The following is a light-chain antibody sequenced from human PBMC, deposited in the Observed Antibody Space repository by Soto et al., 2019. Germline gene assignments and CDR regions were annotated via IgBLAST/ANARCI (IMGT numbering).Light chain of an antibody. CDR1: QSALYSSNNTQY. Sequence: DIVMTQSPDSLAVSLGERATINCTSSQSALYSSNNTQYLAWDQQKPGQPPKPIIYWASSRESGAPNRFSGSGSGSDFTLTISILQTADLAVYYGQQYYSAAWTFGQGTKVEIK. V-gene: IGKV4-1*01. CDR2: WAS. J-gene: IGKJ1*01. CDR3: QQYYSAAWT.